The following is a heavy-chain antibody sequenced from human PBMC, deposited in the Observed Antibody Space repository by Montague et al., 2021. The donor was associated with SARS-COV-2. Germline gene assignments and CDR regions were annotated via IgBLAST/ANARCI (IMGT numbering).Heavy chain of an antibody. CDR2: ISYSGSA. Sequence: TLSLTCTASGGSIISDDHYWGWIRHPPGKGLEWIGCISYSGSAYYSPSLKSRATVSIDTSKNQCSLRLTSVTAADAAVYYCARVCGISGLDYWGQGTLVAVSS. J-gene: IGHJ4*02. V-gene: IGHV4-30-4*08. D-gene: IGHD2-21*01. CDR3: ARVCGISGLDY. CDR1: GGSIISDDHY.